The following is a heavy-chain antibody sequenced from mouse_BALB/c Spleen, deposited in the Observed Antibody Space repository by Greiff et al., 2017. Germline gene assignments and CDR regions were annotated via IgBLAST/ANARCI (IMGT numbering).Heavy chain of an antibody. CDR1: GYTFTSYY. CDR2: IYPGNVNT. CDR3: ARGGYYGGGSFDY. Sequence: QVQLQQSGPELVKPGASVRISCKASGYTFTSYYIHWVKQRPGQGLEWIGWIYPGNVNTKYNEKFKGKATLTADKSSSRGYMQLSSLTSEDSAVYCCARGGYYGGGSFDYWGQGTTLTVSS. V-gene: IGHV1S56*01. D-gene: IGHD1-1*01. J-gene: IGHJ2*01.